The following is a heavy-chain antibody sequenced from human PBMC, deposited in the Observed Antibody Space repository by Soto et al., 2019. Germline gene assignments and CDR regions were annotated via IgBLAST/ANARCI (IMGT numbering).Heavy chain of an antibody. D-gene: IGHD2-2*01. CDR3: ARGGLQLPTDY. V-gene: IGHV3-30-3*01. Sequence: QVQLVESGGGVVQPGRSLRLSCAASGFTFSSYAMHWVRQAPGKGLEWVAVISYDGSNKYYADSVKGRFTISRDNSKNTLYLQMNSLRAEDTAVYYCARGGLQLPTDYWGQGTLVTVSS. CDR1: GFTFSSYA. J-gene: IGHJ4*02. CDR2: ISYDGSNK.